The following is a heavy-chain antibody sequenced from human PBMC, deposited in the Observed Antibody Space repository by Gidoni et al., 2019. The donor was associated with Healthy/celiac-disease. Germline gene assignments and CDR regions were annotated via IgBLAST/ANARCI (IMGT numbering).Heavy chain of an antibody. Sequence: QVQLQESGPGLVKPSETLSLTCTVSGGSISSYYWSWIRQHPGKGLEWIGYIYYSGSTNYNPSLKSRVTISVDTSKNQFSLKLSSVTAADTAVYYCARVRPGIAVAGDFDYWGQGTLVTVSS. CDR1: GGSISSYY. J-gene: IGHJ4*02. CDR2: IYYSGST. CDR3: ARVRPGIAVAGDFDY. D-gene: IGHD6-19*01. V-gene: IGHV4-59*01.